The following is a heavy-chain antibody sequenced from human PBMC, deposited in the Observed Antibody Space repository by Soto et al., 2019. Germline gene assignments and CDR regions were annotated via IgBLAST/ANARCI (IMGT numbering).Heavy chain of an antibody. Sequence: GSLRLSCAASGFTFSRYAMSWVRQAPGKGLEWVSTFSGPGGGTSYAGSVKGRFTISRDNFKSTLYLQMSGLRAEDTAVYYCAKGKISTTTYTSFDSWGQGTLVTVSS. V-gene: IGHV3-23*01. CDR3: AKGKISTTTYTSFDS. D-gene: IGHD1-26*01. CDR2: FSGPGGGT. CDR1: GFTFSRYA. J-gene: IGHJ5*01.